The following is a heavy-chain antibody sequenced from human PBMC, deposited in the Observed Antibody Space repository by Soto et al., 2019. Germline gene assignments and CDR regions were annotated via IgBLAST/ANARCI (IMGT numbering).Heavy chain of an antibody. J-gene: IGHJ6*02. Sequence: HGESLKISCKASGYIFTLYWIGWVRQMPGKGLEWMGIIYPGDSDTRYSPSFQGQVTISADKSISTASLQWSSLEASDTAVYYCARQSPTPGYYYFSYGMDVWGQGTTVTVSS. D-gene: IGHD4-17*01. CDR1: GYIFTLYW. V-gene: IGHV5-51*01. CDR3: ARQSPTPGYYYFSYGMDV. CDR2: IYPGDSDT.